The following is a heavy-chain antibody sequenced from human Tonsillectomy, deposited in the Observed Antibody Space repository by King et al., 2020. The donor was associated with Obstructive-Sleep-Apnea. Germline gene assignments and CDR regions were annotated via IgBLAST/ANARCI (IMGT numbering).Heavy chain of an antibody. Sequence: VQLVQSGGGLVQPGGSLRLSCAASGFTFGNYWMSWVRQAPGKGLEWVANIKEDGSDKYYVESVRGRFTISRDNAKNSLYLQMNSLRAEDTAVYFCARWRFSLEISRTFDLWGQGTMAIVSS. V-gene: IGHV3-7*03. CDR3: ARWRFSLEISRTFDL. CDR2: IKEDGSDK. J-gene: IGHJ3*01. D-gene: IGHD1-1*01. CDR1: GFTFGNYW.